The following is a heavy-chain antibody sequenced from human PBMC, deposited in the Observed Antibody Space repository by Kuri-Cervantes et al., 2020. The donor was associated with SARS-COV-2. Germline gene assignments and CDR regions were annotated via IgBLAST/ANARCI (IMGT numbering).Heavy chain of an antibody. D-gene: IGHD3-3*01. Sequence: GGSLRLSCAASGFTFSSYAMHWVRQAPGKGLEWVAVISYDGSNKYYADSVKGRFTISRDNSKNTLYLQMNSLRAEDTAVYYCTTDSREYNFWSGWIFEHWGQGTLVTVSS. CDR1: GFTFSSYA. CDR2: ISYDGSNK. V-gene: IGHV3-30-3*01. J-gene: IGHJ4*02. CDR3: TTDSREYNFWSGWIFEH.